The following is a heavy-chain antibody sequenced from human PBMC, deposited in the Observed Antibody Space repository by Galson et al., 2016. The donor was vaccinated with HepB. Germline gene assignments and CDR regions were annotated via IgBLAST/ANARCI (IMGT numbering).Heavy chain of an antibody. CDR1: GFTFSIYG. J-gene: IGHJ4*02. V-gene: IGHV3-30*18. CDR3: AKARSGYYSDFDF. D-gene: IGHD3-22*01. CDR2: ISYDGRNK. Sequence: SLRLSCAASGFTFSIYGMHWVRRAPGKGLEWLAYISYDGRNKYSGDSGKGRFTVSRDNSKNTLYLQMNSLRPEDTAVYYCAKARSGYYSDFDFWGQGTLVSVSS.